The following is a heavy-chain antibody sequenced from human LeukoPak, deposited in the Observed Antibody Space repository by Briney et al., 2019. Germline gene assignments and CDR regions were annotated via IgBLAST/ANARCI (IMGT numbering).Heavy chain of an antibody. Sequence: NPGGSLRLSCAASGFTFSDYYMSWIRQAPGKGLEWVSYISSSGSTMDYAASVKGRLTISRDNAKNSLYLQMNSLRAEDTAVYYCARGVRYCSSTSCYRHFDPWGQGTLVTVSS. CDR3: ARGVRYCSSTSCYRHFDP. CDR1: GFTFSDYY. D-gene: IGHD2-2*01. V-gene: IGHV3-11*01. J-gene: IGHJ5*02. CDR2: ISSSGSTM.